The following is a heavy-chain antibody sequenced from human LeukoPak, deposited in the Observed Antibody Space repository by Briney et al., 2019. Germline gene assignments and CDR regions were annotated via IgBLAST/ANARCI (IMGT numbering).Heavy chain of an antibody. V-gene: IGHV1-69*05. J-gene: IGHJ5*02. CDR1: GGTFNNSA. CDR2: ILPLFGTA. Sequence: SVKVSCKTSGGTFNNSAISWVRQAPGQGLEWLGGILPLFGTAGYAQKFQGRVTITKDESTRTVYLELTSLTSDDTAVYYCARDVHGDYGSGWFDPWGQGTLVSVSS. CDR3: ARDVHGDYGSGWFDP. D-gene: IGHD4-17*01.